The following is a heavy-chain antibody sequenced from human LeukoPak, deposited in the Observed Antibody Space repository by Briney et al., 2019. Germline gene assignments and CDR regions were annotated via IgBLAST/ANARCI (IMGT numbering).Heavy chain of an antibody. V-gene: IGHV3-7*01. Sequence: GGSLRLSCAASGFTFNTYWMMWVRQAPGKGLEWVANIDQGGSTKYYVDSLKGRFTISRDNAKNSLYLQMNSLRAEDTAVYYCVRDKGGRSGAISYDAFDVWGQGTMVTVSS. CDR1: GFTFNTYW. D-gene: IGHD2-8*02. CDR3: VRDKGGRSGAISYDAFDV. J-gene: IGHJ3*01. CDR2: IDQGGSTK.